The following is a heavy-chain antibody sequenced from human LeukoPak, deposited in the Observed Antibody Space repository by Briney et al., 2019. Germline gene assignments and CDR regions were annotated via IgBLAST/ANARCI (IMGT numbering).Heavy chain of an antibody. D-gene: IGHD2-8*01. CDR2: IYTSGNT. CDR1: GGSISSYY. CDR3: AREPYCSNGVCSAY. V-gene: IGHV4-4*07. J-gene: IGHJ4*02. Sequence: SETLSLTCTVSGGSISSYYWSWIRQPARKGPEWVGRIYTSGNTNYNPSLRSRVTMSVDTSKKQFSLKLSSVTAADTAVYYCAREPYCSNGVCSAYWGQGTLVTVSS.